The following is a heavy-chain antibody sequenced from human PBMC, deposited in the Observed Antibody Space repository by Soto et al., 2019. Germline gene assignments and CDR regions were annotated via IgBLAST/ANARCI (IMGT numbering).Heavy chain of an antibody. J-gene: IGHJ3*02. CDR2: LKKDGSKI. Sequence: EVQLVESGGGLVQPGGYLRLSCAASGFSFGSSWMTCVCQAPGKGLEWVANLKKDGSKISYLDSVRGRFTISRDNAKNSLYVEMSSLRADGAGLYYCAGDGAAGSSGVYFDDCDIWGRGTMVTVSS. V-gene: IGHV3-7*05. D-gene: IGHD6-25*01. CDR1: GFSFGSSW. CDR3: AGDGAAGSSGVYFDDCDI.